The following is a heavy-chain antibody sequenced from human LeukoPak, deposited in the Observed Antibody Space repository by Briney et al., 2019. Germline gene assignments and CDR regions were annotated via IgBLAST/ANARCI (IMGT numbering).Heavy chain of an antibody. CDR2: INSDGSST. Sequence: GGSLRLSCAASGFTFSSYWMHWVRQAPGKGLVWVSRINSDGSSTSYADSVKGRFTISRDNAKNTLYLQMNSLRAEDTAVYYCARDRVTFGGVIVYFDYWGQGTLVTVSS. CDR3: ARDRVTFGGVIVYFDY. D-gene: IGHD3-16*02. J-gene: IGHJ4*02. V-gene: IGHV3-74*01. CDR1: GFTFSSYW.